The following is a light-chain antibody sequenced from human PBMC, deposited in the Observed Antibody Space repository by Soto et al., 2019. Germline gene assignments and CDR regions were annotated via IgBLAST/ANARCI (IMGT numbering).Light chain of an antibody. Sequence: QPVLTQSSSASASLGSSVKLTCTLSSGHSSYIIAWHQQQPGKAPRYLMKLESSGSYNKGSGVPDRFSGSSSGADRYLTISSLQFEDEADYYCETWDSNPRVFGGGTKLTVL. CDR3: ETWDSNPRV. CDR1: SGHSSYI. CDR2: LESSGSY. J-gene: IGLJ3*02. V-gene: IGLV4-60*02.